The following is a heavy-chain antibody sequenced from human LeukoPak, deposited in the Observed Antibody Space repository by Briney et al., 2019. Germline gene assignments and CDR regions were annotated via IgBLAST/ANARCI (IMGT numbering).Heavy chain of an antibody. D-gene: IGHD4-11*01. CDR1: GGSISSYY. CDR3: ARNRGSTVITDHYYYYYMDV. Sequence: PSETLSLTCTVSGGSISSYYWSWIRQPAGKGLEWIGRIYTSGSTNYNPSLKSRVTMSVDTSKNQFSLKLSSVTAADTAVYYCARNRGSTVITDHYYYYYMDVWGKGTTVTVSS. J-gene: IGHJ6*03. CDR2: IYTSGST. V-gene: IGHV4-4*07.